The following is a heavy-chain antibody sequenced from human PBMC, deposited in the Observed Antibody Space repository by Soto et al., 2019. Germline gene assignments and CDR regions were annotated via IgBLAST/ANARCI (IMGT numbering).Heavy chain of an antibody. Sequence: EVQLVESGGGLVQPGGSLRLSCAASGFTFSTYSMNWVRQAPGKGLEWVSYISSSSSTIYYADSVKGRFTISRDNAKNSLYLQMNRLRDQDTAVYYCARDYLLHIAVTGDYYYYGMDVWGPGTTVTVSS. CDR1: GFTFSTYS. V-gene: IGHV3-48*02. CDR2: ISSSSSTI. J-gene: IGHJ6*02. CDR3: ARDYLLHIAVTGDYYYYGMDV. D-gene: IGHD6-19*01.